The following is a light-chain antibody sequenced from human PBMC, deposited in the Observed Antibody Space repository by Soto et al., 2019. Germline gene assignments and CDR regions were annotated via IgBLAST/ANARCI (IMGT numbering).Light chain of an antibody. J-gene: IGLJ2*01. CDR2: DVS. CDR3: SLYTSRSPLPRVV. Sequence: QSALTQPASVSGSPGQSITISCTGTSSDVGGYNYVSWYQQHPGKAPKLMIYDVSNRPSGVSNRFSGSKSGNTASLTISGLQAEDEAYYYCSLYTSRSPLPRVVFGGGTKVTVL. CDR1: SSDVGGYNY. V-gene: IGLV2-14*01.